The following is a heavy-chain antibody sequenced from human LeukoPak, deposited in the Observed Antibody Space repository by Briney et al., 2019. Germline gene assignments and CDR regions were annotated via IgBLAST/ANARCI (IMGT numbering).Heavy chain of an antibody. Sequence: PSETLSLTCTVSGGSISSGSYWWSWIRQPPGKGLEWIGSIYYSGSTYYNPSLKSRVTISVDTSKNQFSLKLSSVTAADTAVYYCASSVWFGEESWFDPWGQGTLVTVSS. D-gene: IGHD3-10*01. J-gene: IGHJ5*02. CDR2: IYYSGST. V-gene: IGHV4-39*01. CDR3: ASSVWFGEESWFDP. CDR1: GGSISSGSYW.